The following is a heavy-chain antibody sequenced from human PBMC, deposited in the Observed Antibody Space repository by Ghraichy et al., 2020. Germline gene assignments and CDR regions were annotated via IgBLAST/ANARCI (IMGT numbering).Heavy chain of an antibody. V-gene: IGHV4-59*01. CDR3: ARGLYYYGSGSRNGGYYFDY. D-gene: IGHD3-10*01. J-gene: IGHJ4*02. Sequence: SETLSLTCTVSGGSISSYYWSWIRQPPGKGLEWIGYIYYSGSTNYNPSLKSRVTISVDTSKNQFSLKLSSVTAADTAVYYCARGLYYYGSGSRNGGYYFDYWGQGTLVTVSS. CDR2: IYYSGST. CDR1: GGSISSYY.